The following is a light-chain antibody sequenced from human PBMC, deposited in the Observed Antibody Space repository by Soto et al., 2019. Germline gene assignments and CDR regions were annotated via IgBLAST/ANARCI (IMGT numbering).Light chain of an antibody. CDR3: QVWDSSSDHRVV. J-gene: IGLJ2*01. Sequence: SYELTQAPSVSVAPGQTARITCGGNNIAIKSVHWYQQKPGQAPVLVVYDDGDRPSGIPERFSGSNSGYTATLTITRVEAGDEADYHCQVWDSSSDHRVVFGGGTKVTVL. CDR2: DDG. V-gene: IGLV3-21*02. CDR1: NIAIKS.